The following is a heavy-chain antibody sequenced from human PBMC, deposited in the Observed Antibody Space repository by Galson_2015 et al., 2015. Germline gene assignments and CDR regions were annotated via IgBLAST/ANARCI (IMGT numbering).Heavy chain of an antibody. CDR2: INTSTRNP. V-gene: IGHV7-4-1*02. J-gene: IGHJ3*01. D-gene: IGHD1-26*01. Sequence: SVKVSCKASGYTFIYYGIHWVRQAPGQGLEWMGWINTSTRNPTYAQGFTGRFVFSLDTSVGTAYLQISSLEAEDTAVYYCARQGSWARAFDVWGRGTVVTVSS. CDR1: GYTFIYYG. CDR3: ARQGSWARAFDV.